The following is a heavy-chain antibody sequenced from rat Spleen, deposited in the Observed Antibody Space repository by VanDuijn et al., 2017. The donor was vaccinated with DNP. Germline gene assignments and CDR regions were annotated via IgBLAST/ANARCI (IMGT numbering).Heavy chain of an antibody. Sequence: EVQLVESGGGLVRPGWSLKLSCAASGFTFSNYHMAWVRQAPAKGLEWVASISSDAITTYYGNSVKGRFTISRNNAEKTVHLQMNSLRSEDTATYYCASWAPIAPISTSNYWGQGVMVTVSS. CDR1: GFTFSNYH. J-gene: IGHJ2*01. V-gene: IGHV5-22*01. D-gene: IGHD1-2*01. CDR2: ISSDAITT. CDR3: ASWAPIAPISTSNY.